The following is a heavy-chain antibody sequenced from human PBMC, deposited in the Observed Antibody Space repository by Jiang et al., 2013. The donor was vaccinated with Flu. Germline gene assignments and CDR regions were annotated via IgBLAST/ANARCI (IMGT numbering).Heavy chain of an antibody. Sequence: EQPGRSLRLSCTSSGFTFDDYAMTWVRQAPGKGLEWVGFIRSKIYGGTAEYAASVKGRFTILRDDSRSIVYLQMNSLRTEDTAMYYCTRGYYYDRIDYWGQGTQVTVSS. CDR3: TRGYYYDRIDY. J-gene: IGHJ4*02. V-gene: IGHV3-49*04. CDR2: IRSKIYGGTA. D-gene: IGHD3-22*01. CDR1: GFTFDDYA.